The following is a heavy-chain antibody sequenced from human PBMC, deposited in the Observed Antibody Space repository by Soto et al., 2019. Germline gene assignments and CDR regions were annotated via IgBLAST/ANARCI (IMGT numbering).Heavy chain of an antibody. J-gene: IGHJ6*02. Sequence: ASVKVSCKASGYTFTNYDINWVRQATGQGLEWMGWMNPNSGNTGYAQKFQGRVTMTRNTSISTAYMELSSLRSEDTAVYYCAKGVAAPYYYYGMDVLGQGTTVTVSS. D-gene: IGHD2-15*01. V-gene: IGHV1-8*01. CDR1: GYTFTNYD. CDR2: MNPNSGNT. CDR3: AKGVAAPYYYYGMDV.